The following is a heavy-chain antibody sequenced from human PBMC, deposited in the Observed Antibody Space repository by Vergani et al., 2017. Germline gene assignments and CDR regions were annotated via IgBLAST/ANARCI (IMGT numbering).Heavy chain of an antibody. CDR1: GFTFSSYW. CDR3: AKSNGAVAGTVAWFDP. J-gene: IGHJ5*02. V-gene: IGHV3-7*03. CDR2: IKQDGSDK. D-gene: IGHD6-19*01. Sequence: EVQLVESGGGLVQPGGSLRLSCAASGFTFSSYWMSWVRQAPGKGLEWVANIKQDGSDKFYVDSVKGRFTVSRDNAKNSLYLQMNSLRAEDTAVYYSAKSNGAVAGTVAWFDPWGQGTLVTVSS.